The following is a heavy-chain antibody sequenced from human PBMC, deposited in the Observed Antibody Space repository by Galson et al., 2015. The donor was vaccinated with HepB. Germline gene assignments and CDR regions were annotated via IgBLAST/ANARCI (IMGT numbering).Heavy chain of an antibody. J-gene: IGHJ3*02. CDR1: GFTFSSYA. V-gene: IGHV3-23*01. D-gene: IGHD1-26*01. CDR3: AKERGWELHPPGAFDI. Sequence: SLRLSCAASGFTFSSYAMSWVRQAPGKGLEWVSAISGSGGSTYYADSVKGRFTISRDNSKNTLYLQMNSLRAEDTAVYYCAKERGWELHPPGAFDIWGQGTMATVSS. CDR2: ISGSGGST.